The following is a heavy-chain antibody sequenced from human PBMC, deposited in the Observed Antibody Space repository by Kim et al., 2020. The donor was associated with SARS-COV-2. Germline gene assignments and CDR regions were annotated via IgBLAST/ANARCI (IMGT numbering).Heavy chain of an antibody. CDR3: VRPTSGSHFIWFDP. V-gene: IGHV3-30*03. CDR1: GFAFSNFG. J-gene: IGHJ5*02. Sequence: GGSLRLSCGASGFAFSNFGMHWVRQAPGKGLEWVAVISYDGRNEYYVDSVQGRFTISRDNSRNTLYLQMNRLRTDDTAVYFCVRPTSGSHFIWFDPWGQG. CDR2: ISYDGRNE. D-gene: IGHD1-26*01.